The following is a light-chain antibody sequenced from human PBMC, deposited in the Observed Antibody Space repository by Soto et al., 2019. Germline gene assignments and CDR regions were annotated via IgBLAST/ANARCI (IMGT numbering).Light chain of an antibody. CDR2: SNN. CDR1: SSDVGAYDY. J-gene: IGLJ1*01. Sequence: QSVLTQPASVSGSPGQSITVSCTGTSSDVGAYDYVSWYQHHPGKAPKLIIYSNNQRPSGVPDRFSGSKSGTSASLAISGLQSEDEADYYCAAWDDSLNGHYVFGTGTKVTVL. CDR3: AAWDDSLNGHYV. V-gene: IGLV1-44*01.